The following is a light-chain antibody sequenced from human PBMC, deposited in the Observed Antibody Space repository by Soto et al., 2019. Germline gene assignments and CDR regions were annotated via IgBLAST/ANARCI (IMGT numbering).Light chain of an antibody. V-gene: IGKV3-11*01. CDR1: QSFSSY. Sequence: EIVLTQSPATLSLSPGERATLSCRASQSFSSYLAWYQQKPGQAPRLLIYDAPKRDTGIPARFSGRGSGTDFTLTISSLESEDFAVYYSQQRSTWPPVITFGQGKRLEIK. CDR3: QQRSTWPPVIT. CDR2: DAP. J-gene: IGKJ5*01.